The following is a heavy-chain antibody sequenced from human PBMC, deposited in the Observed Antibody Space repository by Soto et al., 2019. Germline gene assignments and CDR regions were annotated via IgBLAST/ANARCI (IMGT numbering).Heavy chain of an antibody. CDR3: ARLVRAAAGTCWFDP. D-gene: IGHD6-13*01. V-gene: IGHV4-59*08. J-gene: IGHJ5*02. CDR2: IYYSGST. CDR1: GGSISSYY. Sequence: SETLSLTCPVSGGSISSYYWSWIRQPPGKGLEWIGYIYYSGSTNYNPSLKSRVTISVDTSKNQFSLKLSSVTAADTAVYYCARLVRAAAGTCWFDPWGQGTLVTVSS.